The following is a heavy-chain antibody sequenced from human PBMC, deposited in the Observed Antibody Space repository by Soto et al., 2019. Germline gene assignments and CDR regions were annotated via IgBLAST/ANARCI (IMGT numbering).Heavy chain of an antibody. CDR3: AKGGYYYDTFDY. CDR1: GFTFSSYG. D-gene: IGHD3-22*01. J-gene: IGHJ4*02. Sequence: GGSLRLSCAASGFTFSSYGMHWVRQAPGKGLEWVAVISYDGSNKYYADSVKGRFTISRDNSKNTLYLQMNSLRAEDTAVYYCAKGGYYYDTFDYWGQGTLVTVSS. V-gene: IGHV3-30*18. CDR2: ISYDGSNK.